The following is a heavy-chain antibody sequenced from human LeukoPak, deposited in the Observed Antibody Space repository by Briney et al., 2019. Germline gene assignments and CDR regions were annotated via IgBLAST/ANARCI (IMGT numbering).Heavy chain of an antibody. CDR1: SVSLSNSGYY. D-gene: IGHD3-10*02. V-gene: IGHV4-39*01. CDR3: ARLKIMFRDGFDS. Sequence: SETLSLTCTVSSVSLSNSGYYWRWIRQPPGKGLEWIGSVYYSGGIYYAPSLKGRVTIFVDTSKDQFSLKVSSVTAADTALYFCARLKIMFRDGFDSWGPGTLVTVSS. CDR2: VYYSGGI. J-gene: IGHJ4*02.